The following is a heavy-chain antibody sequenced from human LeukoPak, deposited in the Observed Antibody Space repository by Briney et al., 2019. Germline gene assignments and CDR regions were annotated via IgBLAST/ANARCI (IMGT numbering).Heavy chain of an antibody. V-gene: IGHV1-2*02. CDR2: IDPNSGNT. J-gene: IGHJ1*01. D-gene: IGHD2-15*01. Sequence: ASVKVSCKASGYTFTGYYMHWVRQAPGQGLEWMGWIDPNSGNTGYAQKFQGRVTMTKDTSISTAYMELSRLKSDDTAVYFCARGFVVVVAAESFFQHWGQGTLVTVSS. CDR3: ARGFVVVVAAESFFQH. CDR1: GYTFTGYY.